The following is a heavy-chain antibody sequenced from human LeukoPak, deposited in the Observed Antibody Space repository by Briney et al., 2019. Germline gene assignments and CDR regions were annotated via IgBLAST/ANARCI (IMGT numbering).Heavy chain of an antibody. CDR1: GFTFNSYS. CDR2: ISSSSSHM. J-gene: IGHJ1*01. Sequence: PGGSLRLSCAASGFTFNSYSMYWVRQAPGKGMEWVSSISSSSSHMFYADSVKGRFSISRDNANNSLYLQMNSLRAEDTAVYYCVRDSGSSYGYYFLHWGQGTLVTASS. CDR3: VRDSGSSYGYYFLH. D-gene: IGHD1-26*01. V-gene: IGHV3-21*01.